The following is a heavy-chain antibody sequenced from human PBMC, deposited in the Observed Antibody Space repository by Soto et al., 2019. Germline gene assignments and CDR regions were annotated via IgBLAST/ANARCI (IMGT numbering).Heavy chain of an antibody. V-gene: IGHV3-74*01. CDR1: GFTFSSYW. CDR2: IKSDGSST. CDR3: AIDGYSSSWYTFDY. D-gene: IGHD6-13*01. J-gene: IGHJ4*02. Sequence: GGSLRLSCAASGFTFSSYWMHWVRQAPGKGLVWVSRIKSDGSSTSYADSVKGRFTISRDNAKNTLYLQMNSLRAEDTAVYYCAIDGYSSSWYTFDYWGQGTLVTVSS.